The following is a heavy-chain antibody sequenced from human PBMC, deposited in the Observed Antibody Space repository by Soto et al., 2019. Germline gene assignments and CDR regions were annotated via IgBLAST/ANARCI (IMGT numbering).Heavy chain of an antibody. CDR2: ISANSGNT. D-gene: IGHD3-22*01. CDR3: ATAGNYDSSGRDF. J-gene: IGHJ4*02. V-gene: IGHV1-18*04. CDR1: VFIFNYYA. Sequence: XSVKVSCKAFVFIFNYYAISWVRQAPGQGLEWMGWISANSGNTNYAQKLQGRVTMTTDTSTSTAYMELRSLRSDDTAVYYCATAGNYDSSGRDFWGQGTLVTVSS.